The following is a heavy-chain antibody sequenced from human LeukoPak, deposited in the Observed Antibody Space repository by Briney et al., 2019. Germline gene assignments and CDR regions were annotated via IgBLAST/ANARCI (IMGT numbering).Heavy chain of an antibody. V-gene: IGHV3-66*01. CDR1: GFTVSSNF. J-gene: IGHJ3*02. CDR3: ARGGVVVAAIDAFDI. CDR2: IYSGGST. D-gene: IGHD2-15*01. Sequence: PGGSLRLSCAASGFTVSSNFMSWVRQAPGKGLEWVSLIYSGGSTYHADSVKGRFTISRDISKNTLFLQLNSLRAEDTAVYYCARGGVVVAAIDAFDIWGQGTLVTVSS.